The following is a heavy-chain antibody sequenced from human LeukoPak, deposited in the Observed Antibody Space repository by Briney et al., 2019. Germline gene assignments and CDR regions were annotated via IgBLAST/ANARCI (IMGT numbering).Heavy chain of an antibody. CDR1: GFSLSTSGVG. D-gene: IGHD2-2*01. Sequence: SGPTLVNPTQTLTLTCTFSGFSLSTSGVGVRWIRQPPGKALEWLALIYWNDDKRYSPSLKSRLTITKDTSKNQVVLTMTNMDPVDTATYYCAHSGILGYCSSTSCINWFDPWGQGTLVTVSS. CDR2: IYWNDDK. CDR3: AHSGILGYCSSTSCINWFDP. J-gene: IGHJ5*02. V-gene: IGHV2-5*01.